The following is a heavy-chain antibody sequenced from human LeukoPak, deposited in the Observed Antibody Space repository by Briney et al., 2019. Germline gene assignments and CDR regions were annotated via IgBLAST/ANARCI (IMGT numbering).Heavy chain of an antibody. CDR1: GYSFTSYW. CDR2: IYPGDSDT. V-gene: IGHV5-51*01. Sequence: GESLKISGKGSGYSFTSYWIGWVRQMPGKGLEWMGIIYPGDSDTRYSPSFQGQVTISADKSISTAYLQWSSLKASDTAMYYCASLSYYYGSGSYYPDPFDYWGQGTQVTVSS. D-gene: IGHD3-10*01. CDR3: ASLSYYYGSGSYYPDPFDY. J-gene: IGHJ4*02.